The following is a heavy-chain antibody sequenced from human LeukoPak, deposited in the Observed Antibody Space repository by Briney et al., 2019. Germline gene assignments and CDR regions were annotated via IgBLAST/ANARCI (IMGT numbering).Heavy chain of an antibody. CDR3: ASPRADRSTWYAVDY. V-gene: IGHV4-38-2*02. CDR1: GYSISSGYY. CDR2: IYHSGST. Sequence: PSETLSLTCTVSGYSISSGYYWGWIRQPPGKGLEWIGSIYHSGSTYYNPSLKSRVTISVDTSKNQFSLKLSSVTAADTAVYYCASPRADRSTWYAVDYWGQGTLVTVSS. D-gene: IGHD2/OR15-2a*01. J-gene: IGHJ4*02.